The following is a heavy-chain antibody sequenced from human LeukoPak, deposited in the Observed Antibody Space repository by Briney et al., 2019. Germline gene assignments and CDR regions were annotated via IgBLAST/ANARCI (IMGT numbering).Heavy chain of an antibody. CDR3: ARAGDYRYYYMDV. Sequence: SETLSLTCTVSGGSISSYYWGWIRQPPGKGLEWIGSIYYSGSTYYNPSLKGRVTISVDTSKNQFSLKLSSVTAADTAVYYCARAGDYRYYYMDVWGKGTTVTVSS. D-gene: IGHD4-17*01. CDR2: IYYSGST. CDR1: GGSISSYY. J-gene: IGHJ6*03. V-gene: IGHV4-39*07.